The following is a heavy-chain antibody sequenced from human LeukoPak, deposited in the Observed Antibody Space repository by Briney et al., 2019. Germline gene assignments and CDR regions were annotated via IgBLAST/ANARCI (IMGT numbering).Heavy chain of an antibody. CDR2: INSDGSST. Sequence: GGSLRLSCAASGFTFSSYWMHWVRQAPGKGLVWVSRINSDGSSTSYADSVKGRFTISRDNAKNTLYLQMNSLRAEDTAVYYCARAETRSSPAGDYWGQGTLVTVSS. CDR1: GFTFSSYW. J-gene: IGHJ4*02. V-gene: IGHV3-74*01. D-gene: IGHD6-13*01. CDR3: ARAETRSSPAGDY.